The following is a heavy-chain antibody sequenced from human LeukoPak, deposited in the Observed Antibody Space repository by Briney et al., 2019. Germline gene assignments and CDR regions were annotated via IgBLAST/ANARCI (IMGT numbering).Heavy chain of an antibody. CDR1: GFTFSSYS. CDR2: ISSSSSSI. J-gene: IGHJ4*02. CDR3: AREGITPFDY. Sequence: PGKSVTLSCAASGFTFSSYSMNWVRQAPGKGLEWVSYISSSSSSIYYADSLKGRFTISRDNAKNSLYLQMNSLRDEDTAVYYCAREGITPFDYWGQGTLVSVSS. V-gene: IGHV3-48*02. D-gene: IGHD1-14*01.